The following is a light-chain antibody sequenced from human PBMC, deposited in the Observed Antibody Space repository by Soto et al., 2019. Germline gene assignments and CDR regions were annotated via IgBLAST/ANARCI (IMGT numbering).Light chain of an antibody. V-gene: IGKV1-39*01. CDR1: RNINNF. J-gene: IGKJ2*01. CDR3: QKSYSTPYT. Sequence: DIQMTHSPSSLSASVLYSVTITFRASRNINNFLNWYQQKPGKAPKLLIYAASSLQSGVPSRFSGSGSGTDFTLTISSLQPEDFATYYCQKSYSTPYTFGQGTKVDIK. CDR2: AAS.